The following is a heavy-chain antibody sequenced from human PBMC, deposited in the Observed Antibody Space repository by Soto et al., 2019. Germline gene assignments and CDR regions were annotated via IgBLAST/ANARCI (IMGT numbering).Heavy chain of an antibody. J-gene: IGHJ6*02. CDR3: ARGPGSPRYYNGMDV. CDR1: GFTLSNHD. V-gene: IGHV3-13*01. CDR2: IGIGGDT. Sequence: GGSLRLSCAASGFTLSNHDIYWVRQATGKSLEWVSAIGIGGDTYYPASVKGRFTISRQNAKNSLYLQMNNLRAGDTAVYYCARGPGSPRYYNGMDVWGQGTTVTVSS. D-gene: IGHD3-10*01.